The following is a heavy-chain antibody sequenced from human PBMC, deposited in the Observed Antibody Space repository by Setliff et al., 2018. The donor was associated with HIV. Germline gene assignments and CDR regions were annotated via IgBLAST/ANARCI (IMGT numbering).Heavy chain of an antibody. CDR3: ARARTPYYYDSSAYYFNYYYMDV. CDR1: GGSISSNW. J-gene: IGHJ6*03. V-gene: IGHV4-59*01. Sequence: SETLSLTCTVSGGSISSNWWGWIRQTPGKGLEWIGYIDYSGSTYYNPSLESRVTMSVDTSKNQFSLKLSSVTAADTAVYYCARARTPYYYDSSAYYFNYYYMDVWGKGTTVTVSS. CDR2: IDYSGST. D-gene: IGHD3-22*01.